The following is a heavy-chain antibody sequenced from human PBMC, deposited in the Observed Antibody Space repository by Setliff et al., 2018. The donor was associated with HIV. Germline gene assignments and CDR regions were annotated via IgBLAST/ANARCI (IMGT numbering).Heavy chain of an antibody. CDR1: GFTFSSAW. CDR2: ISPDGSAT. CDR3: AKGPGYSSSWYYFNY. D-gene: IGHD6-13*01. Sequence: GGSLRLSCAASGFTFSSAWMGWVRQAPAKGLEWVANISPDGSATYYVDSVKGRFTISRDNSKNTPYLQMNSLRAEDTAVYYCAKGPGYSSSWYYFNYWGQGTLVTVSS. V-gene: IGHV3-7*01. J-gene: IGHJ4*02.